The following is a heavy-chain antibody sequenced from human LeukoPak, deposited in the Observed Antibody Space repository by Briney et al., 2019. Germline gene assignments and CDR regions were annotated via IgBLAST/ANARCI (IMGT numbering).Heavy chain of an antibody. CDR2: INAGNGNT. J-gene: IGHJ4*02. Sequence: GASVKVSCKASGYTFTSYAMHWVRQAPGQRLEWMGWINAGNGNTKYSQKFQGRVTITRDTSASTAYMELSSLRSEDTAVYYCARGFGILTGYYYDYWGQGTLVTVSS. D-gene: IGHD3-9*01. V-gene: IGHV1-3*01. CDR1: GYTFTSYA. CDR3: ARGFGILTGYYYDY.